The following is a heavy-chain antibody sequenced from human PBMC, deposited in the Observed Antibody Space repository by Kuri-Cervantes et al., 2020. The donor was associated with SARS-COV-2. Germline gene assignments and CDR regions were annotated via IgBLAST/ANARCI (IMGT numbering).Heavy chain of an antibody. D-gene: IGHD2-15*01. J-gene: IGHJ4*02. CDR2: IYTSGST. CDR3: ARAKRGLVAATFPLRIFDY. V-gene: IGHV4-4*07. Sequence: SETLSLTCTVSGGSISSYYWSWIRQPAGKGLEWIGRIYTSGSTNYNPSLKSRVTMSVDTSKNQFSLQLNSVTPEDTAVYYCARAKRGLVAATFPLRIFDYWGQGTLVTVSS. CDR1: GGSISSYY.